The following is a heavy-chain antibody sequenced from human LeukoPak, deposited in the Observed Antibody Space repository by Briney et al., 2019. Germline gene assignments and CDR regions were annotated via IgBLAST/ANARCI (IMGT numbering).Heavy chain of an antibody. CDR1: GGSLSSGGYS. J-gene: IGHJ4*02. CDR2: IYHSGST. V-gene: IGHV4-30-2*01. Sequence: SETLSLTCAVSGGSLSSGGYSWSWIRQPPGKGLEWIGYIYHSGSTYYNPSLKSRVTISVDRSKNQFSLKLSSVTAADTAVYYCARGSVTDDYVWGSYRPTPYFDYWGQGTLVTVSS. CDR3: ARGSVTDDYVWGSYRPTPYFDY. D-gene: IGHD3-16*02.